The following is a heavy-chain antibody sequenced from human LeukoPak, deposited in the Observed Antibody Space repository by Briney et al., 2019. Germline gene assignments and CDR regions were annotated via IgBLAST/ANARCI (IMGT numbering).Heavy chain of an antibody. CDR1: GGSFSGYY. J-gene: IGHJ6*03. CDR2: INHSGST. Sequence: PSETLSLTCAVYGGSFSGYYWSWIRQPPGKGREWIGEINHSGSTNYNPSLKGRVTISVDPSKNQFSLKLSSVTAADTAVYYCARGRSSTPYYYYYYMDVWGKGTTVTVSS. D-gene: IGHD6-13*01. V-gene: IGHV4-34*01. CDR3: ARGRSSTPYYYYYYMDV.